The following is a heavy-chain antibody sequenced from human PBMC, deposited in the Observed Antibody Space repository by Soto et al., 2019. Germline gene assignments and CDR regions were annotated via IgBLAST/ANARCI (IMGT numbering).Heavy chain of an antibody. CDR1: GFPFSSYS. CDR2: ISSSSYI. Sequence: LRLSCAASGFPFSSYSMNWVRQAPGKGLEWVSSISSSSYIYYADSLQGRFTISRDNAKNSLYLQMNSLRAEDTAVYYCARGPPMATITFFAYWGQGTLVTVSS. J-gene: IGHJ4*02. CDR3: ARGPPMATITFFAY. D-gene: IGHD5-12*01. V-gene: IGHV3-21*01.